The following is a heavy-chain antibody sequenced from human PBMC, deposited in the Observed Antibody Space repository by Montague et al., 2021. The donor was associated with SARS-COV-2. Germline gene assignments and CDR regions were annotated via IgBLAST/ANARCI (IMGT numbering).Heavy chain of an antibody. J-gene: IGHJ3*02. D-gene: IGHD3-9*01. Sequence: CAISGDSVSRKSVAWNWIRQSPSRGLEWLGRTYYRSKWYSDYADXVKXRLAITPDTSKNQVSLQLNSVTPEDTAVYFCASSGITLTGLDAFDNWGQGTLVTVSS. V-gene: IGHV6-1*01. CDR3: ASSGITLTGLDAFDN. CDR2: TYYRSKWYS. CDR1: GDSVSRKSVA.